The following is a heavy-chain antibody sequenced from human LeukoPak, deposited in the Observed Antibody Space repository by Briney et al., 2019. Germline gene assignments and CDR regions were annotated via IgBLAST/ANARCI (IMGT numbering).Heavy chain of an antibody. Sequence: ASVTVSFKSSVYTFIDYYLHWVRQAPGQGLEWMGWMEPKSGGTKYAQKFQGRVTMTRDTSISTAYMELSSLRSDDTAVYYCARDGESSGSDDFDYWGQGTLVIVSS. CDR1: VYTFIDYY. J-gene: IGHJ4*02. V-gene: IGHV1-2*02. D-gene: IGHD1-26*01. CDR3: ARDGESSGSDDFDY. CDR2: MEPKSGGT.